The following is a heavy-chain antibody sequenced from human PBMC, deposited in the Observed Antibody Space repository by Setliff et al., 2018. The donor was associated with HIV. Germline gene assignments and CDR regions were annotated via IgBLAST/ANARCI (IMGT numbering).Heavy chain of an antibody. Sequence: SETLSLTCTVSGDSISSYYWNWIRQPAGKGLEWIGRIYTGGSTKFNPSLGGRASLSVDKSNNQVSLKLTSVTAADTAMYYCARDPNYMDVWGQGTTVTVSS. CDR2: IYTGGST. CDR1: GDSISSYY. V-gene: IGHV4-4*07. J-gene: IGHJ6*02. CDR3: ARDPNYMDV.